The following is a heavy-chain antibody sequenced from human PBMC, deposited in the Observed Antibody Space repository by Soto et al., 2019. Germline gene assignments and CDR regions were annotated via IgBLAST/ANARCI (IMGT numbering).Heavy chain of an antibody. D-gene: IGHD1-26*01. CDR1: GFNVMSYW. V-gene: IGHV3-7*01. Sequence: PGGSLRLSCAVSGFNVMSYWMSWVRQAPGKGLEWVASIKDDGSEIYYLQSVRSRFSISRDSAGNALHLTMNSLRAEDTAVYYCASFETVGATPFDYWGRGTLVTVSS. CDR3: ASFETVGATPFDY. J-gene: IGHJ4*02. CDR2: IKDDGSEI.